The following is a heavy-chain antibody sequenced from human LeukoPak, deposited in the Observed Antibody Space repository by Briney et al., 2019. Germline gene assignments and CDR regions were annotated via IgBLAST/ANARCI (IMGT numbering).Heavy chain of an antibody. CDR2: IIPIFGTA. CDR1: GGTFSSYA. V-gene: IGHV1-69*13. CDR3: ARGPFRGVIIFDI. Sequence: SVKVSCKASGGTFSSYAISWVRQAPGQGLEWMGGIIPIFGTANYAQKFQGRVTITADESTSTAYMELSSLRSEDTAVYYCARGPFRGVIIFDIWGQGTMVTVSS. J-gene: IGHJ3*02. D-gene: IGHD3-10*01.